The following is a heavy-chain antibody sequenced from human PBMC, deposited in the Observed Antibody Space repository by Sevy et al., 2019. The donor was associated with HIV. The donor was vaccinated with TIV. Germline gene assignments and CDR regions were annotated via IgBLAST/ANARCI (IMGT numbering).Heavy chain of an antibody. CDR2: IRSKGSGGDT. Sequence: GGSLRLSCTGSGFTFGDYAMSWFRQAPGMGLEWVGGIRSKGSGGDTEYAASVKGRFTISRDDTKGIADLKMNSLKTEDTAVYYCTRGYYYYSSGYSDYWGQGTLVTVSS. CDR1: GFTFGDYA. D-gene: IGHD3-22*01. J-gene: IGHJ4*02. V-gene: IGHV3-49*03. CDR3: TRGYYYYSSGYSDY.